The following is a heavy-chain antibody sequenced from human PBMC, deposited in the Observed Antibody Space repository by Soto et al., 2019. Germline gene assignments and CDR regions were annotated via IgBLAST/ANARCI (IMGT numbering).Heavy chain of an antibody. Sequence: SLTCSVSNGSISGFYWTWIRQPPGKILEWIGYIHYSGRTDYNPSLTSRATMSVDTPKNQFSLNLKSITAADTAVYYCVRVGVGIGNHFDSWGRGTLVTVSS. CDR3: VRVGVGIGNHFDS. CDR2: IHYSGRT. J-gene: IGHJ4*02. D-gene: IGHD1-26*01. V-gene: IGHV4-59*12. CDR1: NGSISGFY.